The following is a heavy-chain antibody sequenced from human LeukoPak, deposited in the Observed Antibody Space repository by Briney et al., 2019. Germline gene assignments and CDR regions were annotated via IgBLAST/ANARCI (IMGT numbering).Heavy chain of an antibody. D-gene: IGHD3-3*01. Sequence: SETLSLTCAVYGGSFSGYYWSWIRQPPGKGLEWIGEINHSGSTNYNPSLKSRVTISVDTSKNQFSLKLNSVTAADTAVYYCARIGSGYYRPWGQGTLVTVSS. CDR1: GGSFSGYY. J-gene: IGHJ5*02. CDR2: INHSGST. V-gene: IGHV4-34*01. CDR3: ARIGSGYYRP.